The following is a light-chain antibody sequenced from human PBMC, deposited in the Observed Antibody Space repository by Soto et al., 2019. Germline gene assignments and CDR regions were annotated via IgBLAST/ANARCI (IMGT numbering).Light chain of an antibody. CDR3: QQYGSSVWT. CDR2: DAS. J-gene: IGKJ1*01. V-gene: IGKV3-20*01. CDR1: LSVTSNF. Sequence: EIVLTQSPGTLSLAPGERVTLSCRASLSVTSNFLAWYQQKPGQAPRLLLYDASNRATGIPDRFSGSGSGTDFSLTISRLEPEDFAVYYCQQYGSSVWTFGQGTRVEIK.